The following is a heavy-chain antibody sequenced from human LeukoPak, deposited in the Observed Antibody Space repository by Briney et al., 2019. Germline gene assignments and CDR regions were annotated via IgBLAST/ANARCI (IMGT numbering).Heavy chain of an antibody. V-gene: IGHV6-1*01. CDR3: TRALGVVFDF. D-gene: IGHD2-8*01. CDR2: TYYSSKWSN. Sequence: SQTLALTCAISGDSVSSNSATWNWIRQSPSRGLDWLGRTYYSSKWSNDYAVSVQSRITINPDTSKNQFSLQLNSVTPDDTAMYYCTRALGVVFDFWGQGTLVTVSS. J-gene: IGHJ4*02. CDR1: GDSVSSNSAT.